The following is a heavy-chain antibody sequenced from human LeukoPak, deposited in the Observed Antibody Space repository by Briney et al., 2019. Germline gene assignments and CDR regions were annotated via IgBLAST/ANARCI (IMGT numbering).Heavy chain of an antibody. J-gene: IGHJ4*02. Sequence: PGGSLRLSCAASGFTFSDYSMNWVRQAPGKGLEWVSYISSSGTTISYTDSVKGRFTISRDNAKNSLYLQMNSLRAEDTAVYYCARDYRSTFDYWGQGTLVTVSS. CDR3: ARDYRSTFDY. CDR2: ISSSGTTI. D-gene: IGHD1-26*01. V-gene: IGHV3-48*04. CDR1: GFTFSDYS.